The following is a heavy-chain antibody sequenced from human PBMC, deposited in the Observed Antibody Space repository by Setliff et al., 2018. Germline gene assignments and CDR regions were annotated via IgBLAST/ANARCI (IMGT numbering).Heavy chain of an antibody. CDR3: ARSGGRCSGGSCPSGEY. D-gene: IGHD2-15*01. CDR2: ISAYNGNT. J-gene: IGHJ4*02. Sequence: ASVKVSCKASGYTFTSYGISWVRQAPGQGLEWMGWISAYNGNTNYAQKFQGRVTITTDESTSTAYMELSSLRSEDTAVYYCARSGGRCSGGSCPSGEYWGQGTPVTVSS. V-gene: IGHV1-18*01. CDR1: GYTFTSYG.